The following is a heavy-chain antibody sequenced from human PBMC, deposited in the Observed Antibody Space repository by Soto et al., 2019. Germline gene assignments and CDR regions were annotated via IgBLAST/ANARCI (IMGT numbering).Heavy chain of an antibody. D-gene: IGHD6-13*01. CDR3: TRDWGAAGPPYYYYYYMDV. CDR2: IRSKAYGGTT. CDR1: GFTFGDYA. J-gene: IGHJ6*03. V-gene: IGHV3-49*03. Sequence: GGSLRLSCTASGFTFGDYAMSWFRQAPGKGLEWVGFIRSKAYGGTTEYAASVKGRFTISRDDSKSIAYLQMNSLKTEDTAVYYCTRDWGAAGPPYYYYYYMDVWGKGTTVTVSS.